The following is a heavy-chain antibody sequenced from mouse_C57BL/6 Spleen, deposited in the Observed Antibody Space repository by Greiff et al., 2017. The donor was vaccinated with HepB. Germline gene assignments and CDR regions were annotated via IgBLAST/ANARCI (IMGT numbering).Heavy chain of an antibody. CDR2: ISSGGSYT. Sequence: EVKLMESGGDLVKPGGSLKLSCAASGFTFSSYGMSWVRQTPDKRLEWVATISSGGSYTYYPDSVKGRFTISRDNAKNTLYLQMSSLKSEDTAMYYCARHGYYGSEDYAMDYWGQGTSVTVSS. J-gene: IGHJ4*01. CDR1: GFTFSSYG. CDR3: ARHGYYGSEDYAMDY. V-gene: IGHV5-6*01. D-gene: IGHD1-1*01.